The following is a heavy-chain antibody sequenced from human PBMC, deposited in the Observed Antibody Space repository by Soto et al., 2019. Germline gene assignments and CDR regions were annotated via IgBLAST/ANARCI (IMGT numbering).Heavy chain of an antibody. CDR1: GFTFSNHV. CDR3: AKSAGDGWPRTINY. V-gene: IGHV3-23*01. J-gene: IGHJ4*02. CDR2: ITGSGGST. Sequence: GSLRLTCAASGFTFSNHVMSWLRQAPGNGLEWVSAITGSGGSTYYADSVKDRFTISRDNSRNTLYLQVNNLRADDTALYYCAKSAGDGWPRTINYWGQGTLVTVSS. D-gene: IGHD6-19*01.